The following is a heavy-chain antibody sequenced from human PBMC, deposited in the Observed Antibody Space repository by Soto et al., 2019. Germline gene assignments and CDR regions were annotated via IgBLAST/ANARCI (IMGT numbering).Heavy chain of an antibody. D-gene: IGHD6-19*01. J-gene: IGHJ4*02. CDR1: GFTFSNYA. CDR3: AKEGTSGLYYFVY. CDR2: ISGSGDTS. Sequence: EVQLLESGGGLVQPGGSLRLSCAASGFTFSNYAISWVRQAPGKGLEWVSIISGSGDTSYYADSVKGRFTISRDNSRNTLYLQLNSLRAEDSAKYYCAKEGTSGLYYFVYWGPGTLVTVSS. V-gene: IGHV3-23*01.